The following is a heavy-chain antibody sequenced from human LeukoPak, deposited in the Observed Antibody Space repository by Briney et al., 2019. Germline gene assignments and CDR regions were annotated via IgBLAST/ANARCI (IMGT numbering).Heavy chain of an antibody. J-gene: IGHJ4*02. CDR1: GYTFTGYY. Sequence: ASVKVSCKASGYTFTGYYMHWVRQAPGQGLEWIGWINPNSGGTNYAQKFQGRVTMTRDTSISTAYMELSRLRSDDTAVYYCARFVSGSYYLDYWGQGTLVTVSS. V-gene: IGHV1-2*02. CDR2: INPNSGGT. D-gene: IGHD3-10*01. CDR3: ARFVSGSYYLDY.